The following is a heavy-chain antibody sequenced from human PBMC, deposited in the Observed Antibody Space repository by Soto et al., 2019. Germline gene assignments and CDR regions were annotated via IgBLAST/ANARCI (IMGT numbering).Heavy chain of an antibody. D-gene: IGHD3-22*01. V-gene: IGHV3-48*03. CDR2: ITGSGSTT. CDR1: GFTFRNFE. J-gene: IGHJ4*02. Sequence: GGSLRLSCAASGFTFRNFEMNGVRQAPGEGLECVSYITGSGSTTYYADSVQGRCTISRDNAKKSLYLQMDSLRAEDTALYYCARVYDSSGYYYVFGYWGQGALVTVSS. CDR3: ARVYDSSGYYYVFGY.